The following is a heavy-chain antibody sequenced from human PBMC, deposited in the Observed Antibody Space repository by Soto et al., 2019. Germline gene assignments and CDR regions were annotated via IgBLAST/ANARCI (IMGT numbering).Heavy chain of an antibody. Sequence: QVQLQESGPGLVKPSQTLSLTCTVSGGSIRSGDYYWSWIRQPPGKGLEWIGYIYYSGTTYYNPSLKSRVTISVDTSKNLFSLKLSSVTAADTAVYYCSLYCGGGRSSSPGSFDPWGQGTRVTVSS. J-gene: IGHJ5*02. D-gene: IGHD2-15*01. V-gene: IGHV4-30-4*01. CDR2: IYYSGTT. CDR3: SLYCGGGRSSSPGSFDP. CDR1: GGSIRSGDYY.